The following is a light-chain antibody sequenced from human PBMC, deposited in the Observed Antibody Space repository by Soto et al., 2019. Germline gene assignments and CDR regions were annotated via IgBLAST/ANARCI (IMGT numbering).Light chain of an antibody. Sequence: NFMLTQPHSVSESPGKTVTLSCTRSSGSIASNYVQWYQQRPGSAPTTVIYEDNQRPSGVPDRFSGSIDSSSNSASLTISGLKTEDEADYYCQSYDSNNHVVFGGGTQLTV. CDR2: EDN. CDR1: SGSIASNY. J-gene: IGLJ2*01. CDR3: QSYDSNNHVV. V-gene: IGLV6-57*04.